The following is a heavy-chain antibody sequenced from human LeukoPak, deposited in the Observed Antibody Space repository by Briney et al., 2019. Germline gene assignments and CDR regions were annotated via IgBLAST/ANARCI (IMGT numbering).Heavy chain of an antibody. V-gene: IGHV5-51*01. J-gene: IGHJ5*02. CDR1: GYSFTSNW. CDR2: IYPGDSDT. CDR3: ARLPYCSSTSCYWWFDP. D-gene: IGHD2-2*01. Sequence: GESLKISCKGSGYSFTSNWLGWVRQMPGKGLEWMGIIYPGDSDTRYSPSFQGQVTISADKSISTAYLQWSSLKASDTAMYYCARLPYCSSTSCYWWFDPWGQGTLVTVSS.